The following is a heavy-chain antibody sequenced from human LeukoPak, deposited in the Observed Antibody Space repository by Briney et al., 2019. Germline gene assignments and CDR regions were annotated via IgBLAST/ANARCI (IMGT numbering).Heavy chain of an antibody. Sequence: NPSETLSLTCTVSGGSISSSSYYWGWIRQPPGKGLEWIGSIYYSGSTCYNPSLKSRVTISVDTSKNQFSLKLSSVTAADTAVYYCARDDCSGGSCYSGANWFDPWGQGTLVTVSS. J-gene: IGHJ5*02. CDR2: IYYSGST. CDR3: ARDDCSGGSCYSGANWFDP. D-gene: IGHD2-15*01. V-gene: IGHV4-39*07. CDR1: GGSISSSSYY.